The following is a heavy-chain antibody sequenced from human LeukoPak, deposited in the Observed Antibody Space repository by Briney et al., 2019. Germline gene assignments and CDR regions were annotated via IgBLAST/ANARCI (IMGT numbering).Heavy chain of an antibody. CDR2: ISSSSSYI. Sequence: PGGSLRLSCAASGFIFSSYSMNWVRQAPGKGLEWVSSISSSSSYIYYADSVKGRFTISRDNAKNSLYLQMNSLRAEDTAVYYCARTYYYDSSGYSAFDIWGQGATVTVSS. J-gene: IGHJ3*02. V-gene: IGHV3-21*01. D-gene: IGHD3-22*01. CDR3: ARTYYYDSSGYSAFDI. CDR1: GFIFSSYS.